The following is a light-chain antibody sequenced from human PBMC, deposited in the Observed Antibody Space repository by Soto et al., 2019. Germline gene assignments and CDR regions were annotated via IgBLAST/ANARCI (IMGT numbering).Light chain of an antibody. CDR3: QQYGSSPLT. Sequence: EIVLTQSPGTLSLSPGERGTLSCRASQSVRSSNLAWYQQKPGQAPRLLIYGASNRATGIPDRFSGSGSGTDFTLTISRLEPEDFAVYYCQQYGSSPLTFGPGTKVDF. V-gene: IGKV3-20*01. CDR1: QSVRSSN. J-gene: IGKJ3*01. CDR2: GAS.